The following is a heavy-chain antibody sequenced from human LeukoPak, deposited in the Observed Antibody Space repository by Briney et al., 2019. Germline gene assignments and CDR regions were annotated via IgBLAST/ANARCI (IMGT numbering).Heavy chain of an antibody. CDR1: GGTFSSYA. J-gene: IGHJ6*02. V-gene: IGHV1-69*04. CDR3: ASILIPGIAVAGTDVTLDV. CDR2: IIPILGIA. Sequence: GASVKVSCKASGGTFSSYAISWVRQAPGQGLEWMGRIIPILGIANYAQKFQGRVTITADKSTSTAYMELSSLRSEDTAVYYCASILIPGIAVAGTDVTLDVWGQGTTVTVSS. D-gene: IGHD6-19*01.